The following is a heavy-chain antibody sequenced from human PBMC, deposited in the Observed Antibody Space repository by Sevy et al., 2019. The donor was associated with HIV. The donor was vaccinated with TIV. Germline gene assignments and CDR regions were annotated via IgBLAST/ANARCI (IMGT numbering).Heavy chain of an antibody. CDR2: FDPEDGET. V-gene: IGHV1-24*01. D-gene: IGHD1-26*01. Sequence: ASVKVSCKVSGYTLTELSMHWVRQAPGKGLEWMGGFDPEDGETIYAQKFQGRVTMTEATSTDTAYMELSSLRSEDTAVYYCATARGSPRDFDYWGQGTLVTVSS. CDR1: GYTLTELS. CDR3: ATARGSPRDFDY. J-gene: IGHJ4*02.